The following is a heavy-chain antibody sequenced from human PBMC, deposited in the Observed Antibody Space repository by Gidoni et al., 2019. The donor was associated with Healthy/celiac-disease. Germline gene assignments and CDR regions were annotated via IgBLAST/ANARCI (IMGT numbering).Heavy chain of an antibody. J-gene: IGHJ3*02. Sequence: EVQLVESGGGLVQPGGSLRPPCAASGFTLSSYEMNWVRQAPGKGLEWVSYISSSGSTIYYADSVKGRFTISRDNAKNSLYLQMNSLRAEDTAVYYCAGLVVVTAIPAFDIWGQGTMVTVSS. CDR1: GFTLSSYE. D-gene: IGHD2-21*02. CDR2: ISSSGSTI. V-gene: IGHV3-48*03. CDR3: AGLVVVTAIPAFDI.